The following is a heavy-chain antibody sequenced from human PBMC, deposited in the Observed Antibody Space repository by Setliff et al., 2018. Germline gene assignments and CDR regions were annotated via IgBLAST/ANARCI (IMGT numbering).Heavy chain of an antibody. CDR1: GGSIRDYY. J-gene: IGHJ5*02. Sequence: NPSETLSLTCTVSGGSIRDYYWNWIRQSPGKGLEWIGYIYYRGSTNYNSSLKSRVTISIDMSKNQFSLKLSSATAADTAVYFCAAVGTAAGGGWFDPWGRGTLVTVPQ. D-gene: IGHD2-15*01. CDR2: IYYRGST. V-gene: IGHV4-59*01. CDR3: AAVGTAAGGGWFDP.